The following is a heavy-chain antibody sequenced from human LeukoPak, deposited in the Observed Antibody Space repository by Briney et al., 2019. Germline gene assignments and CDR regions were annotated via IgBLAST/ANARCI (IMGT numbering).Heavy chain of an antibody. Sequence: SETLSLTCAVSGGSFSAFFWRWIRQPPGKGLEWIGDVGHSGSADYKPSLKSRVTISLDKSRNHFSLKLTSVTAADSAVYYCARRSPYSTGWSSYFDYWGQGALVTVSS. CDR1: GGSFSAFF. D-gene: IGHD6-19*01. CDR3: ARRSPYSTGWSSYFDY. CDR2: VGHSGSA. J-gene: IGHJ4*02. V-gene: IGHV4-34*01.